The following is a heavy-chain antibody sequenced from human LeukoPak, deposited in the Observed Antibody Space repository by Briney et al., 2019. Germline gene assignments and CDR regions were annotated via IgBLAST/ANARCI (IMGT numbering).Heavy chain of an antibody. Sequence: GGSLRLSCAASGFTFSSFGMHWVRQAPGKGPEWVAVISSDGSNKYYADSVKGRFPISRDNSKNTLYLQMNSPRAEDTAVYYCAREVSSRTGPDYWAREPWSPSPQ. CDR2: ISSDGSNK. CDR1: GFTFSSFG. D-gene: IGHD6-13*01. V-gene: IGHV3-30*03. CDR3: AREVSSRTGPDY. J-gene: IGHJ4*02.